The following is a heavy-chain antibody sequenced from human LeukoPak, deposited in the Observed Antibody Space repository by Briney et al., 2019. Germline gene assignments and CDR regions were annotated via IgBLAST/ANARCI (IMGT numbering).Heavy chain of an antibody. D-gene: IGHD5-18*01. V-gene: IGHV1-46*01. CDR2: IIPSDGFT. CDR1: GYTFTNYY. Sequence: GASVKVSCKASGYTFTNYYIHWVRQAPGQGLEWMGMIIPSDGFTTYAQKLQDRVTMTTDTSTSTAYMELRSLRSEDTAVYYCAKCLGGGNSFPLDYWGQGTLVTVSS. J-gene: IGHJ4*02. CDR3: AKCLGGGNSFPLDY.